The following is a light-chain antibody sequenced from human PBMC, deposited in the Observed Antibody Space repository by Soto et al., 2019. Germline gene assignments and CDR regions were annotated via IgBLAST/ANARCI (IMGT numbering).Light chain of an antibody. Sequence: EIVLTRSPGTLSLSPVDRATLSCIAIQSVCSSYLAWYQQKNGQAPRLLIYGASTRATGIPDRFSGNGYVTHFNLTISRLEAEDVVMYYCQQYGSSPLTFGQGTRLEIK. CDR3: QQYGSSPLT. CDR1: QSVCSSY. CDR2: GAS. V-gene: IGKV3-20*01. J-gene: IGKJ5*01.